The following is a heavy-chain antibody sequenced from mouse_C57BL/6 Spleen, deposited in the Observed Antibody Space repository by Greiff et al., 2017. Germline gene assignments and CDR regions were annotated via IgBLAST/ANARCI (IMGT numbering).Heavy chain of an antibody. J-gene: IGHJ2*01. D-gene: IGHD2-3*01. CDR2: IYPRSGNT. Sequence: QVQLKESGAELARPGASVKLSCKASGYTFTSYGISWVKQRTGQGLEWIGEIYPRSGNTYYNEKFKGKATLTADKSSSTAYMELRSLTSEDSAVYFCAPIYDGYYVDYWGQGTTLTVSS. CDR3: APIYDGYYVDY. CDR1: GYTFTSYG. V-gene: IGHV1-81*01.